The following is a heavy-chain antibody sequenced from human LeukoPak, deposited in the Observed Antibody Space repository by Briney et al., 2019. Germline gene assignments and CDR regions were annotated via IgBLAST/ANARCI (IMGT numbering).Heavy chain of an antibody. CDR3: AKTDSSDYSYYFDY. CDR1: GFTFSSYA. J-gene: IGHJ4*02. CDR2: ISTNGGRT. Sequence: GGSLRLSCEASGFTFSSYAMSWVRQAPGKGLEWVSTISTNGGRTYYADSGKGRFTISRGNSKNTLCLQMNSLRAEDTAVYYCAKTDSSDYSYYFDYWGQGTLVTVSS. D-gene: IGHD3-22*01. V-gene: IGHV3-23*01.